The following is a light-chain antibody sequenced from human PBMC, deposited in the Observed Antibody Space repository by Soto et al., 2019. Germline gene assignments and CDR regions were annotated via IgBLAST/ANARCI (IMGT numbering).Light chain of an antibody. CDR2: EVS. J-gene: IGLJ1*01. CDR3: RSYEGSSNYV. CDR1: KSDVGAYNY. V-gene: IGLV2-8*01. Sequence: SVLTQPPSAAGSPGQSGTISCTGTKSDVGAYNYVSWYQQHPGKAPKLMIFEVSQRPSGVPDRFSGSKSGNTASLTVSALQAEDEADYYCRSYEGSSNYVLGAGSKVT.